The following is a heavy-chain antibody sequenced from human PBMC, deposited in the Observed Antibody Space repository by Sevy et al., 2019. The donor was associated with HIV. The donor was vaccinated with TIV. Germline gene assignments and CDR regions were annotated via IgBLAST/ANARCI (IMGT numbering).Heavy chain of an antibody. CDR1: GYTFTHYA. CDR3: ARDPGLLCYYYVAQYFQH. Sequence: ASVKVSCKASGYTFTHYAVNWVWQAPGQGLEWMGWINTDTGNPTYSQGFTGRFVFSLDTSVSTAYLQISSLKAEDTAVYFCARDPGLLCYYYVAQYFQHWGQGTLVTVSS. CDR2: INTDTGNP. D-gene: IGHD3-22*01. V-gene: IGHV7-4-1*02. J-gene: IGHJ1*01.